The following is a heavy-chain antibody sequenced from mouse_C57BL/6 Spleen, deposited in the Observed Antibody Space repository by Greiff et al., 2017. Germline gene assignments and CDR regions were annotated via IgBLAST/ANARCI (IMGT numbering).Heavy chain of an antibody. Sequence: QVQLQQPGAELVRPGTSVKLSCKASGYTFTSYWMHWVKQRPGHGLEWIGVIDPSDSYTNYNQKFKGKATLTVDTSSSTAYMQLSSLTSEDSAVYYCARGIYYYGSTHFDYWGQGTTLTVSA. CDR3: ARGIYYYGSTHFDY. CDR2: IDPSDSYT. D-gene: IGHD1-1*01. V-gene: IGHV1-59*01. CDR1: GYTFTSYW. J-gene: IGHJ2*01.